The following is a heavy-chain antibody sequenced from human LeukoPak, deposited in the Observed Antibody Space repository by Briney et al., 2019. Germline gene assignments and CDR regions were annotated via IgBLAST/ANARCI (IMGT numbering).Heavy chain of an antibody. J-gene: IGHJ4*02. V-gene: IGHV3-48*03. CDR1: GFTFSSYE. D-gene: IGHD4-23*01. CDR3: VRDYGGSSPFDF. Sequence: GGSLRLSCAASGFTFSSYEMHWVRQAPGRGLEWVSYISSSGSTIYYADSVKGRFTISRDNAKNSLYLQMNSLRAEDTAVYYCVRDYGGSSPFDFWGQGTLVTVSS. CDR2: ISSSGSTI.